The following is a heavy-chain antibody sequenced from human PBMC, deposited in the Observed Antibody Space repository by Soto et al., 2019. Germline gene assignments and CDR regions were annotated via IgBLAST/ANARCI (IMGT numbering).Heavy chain of an antibody. CDR3: AKDGGGSFITMIVVVIEY. J-gene: IGHJ4*02. CDR1: GFTFSSYG. D-gene: IGHD3-22*01. V-gene: IGHV3-30*18. Sequence: PGGSLRLSCAASGFTFSSYGMHWVRQAPGKGLEWVAVISYDGSNKYYADSVKGRFTISRDNSKNTLYLQMNSLRAEDTAVYYCAKDGGGSFITMIVVVIEYWGQGTLVTVSS. CDR2: ISYDGSNK.